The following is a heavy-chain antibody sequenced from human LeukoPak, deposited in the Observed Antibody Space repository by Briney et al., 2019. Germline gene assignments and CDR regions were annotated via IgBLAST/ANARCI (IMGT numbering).Heavy chain of an antibody. V-gene: IGHV4-59*01. CDR1: GGSISSYY. CDR3: VRVLLGIGIGNWYFDL. D-gene: IGHD7-27*01. CDR2: IYYSGST. Sequence: SETLSLTCTVSGGSISSYYWSWIRQPPGKGLEWIGYIYYSGSTNYNPSRKSRVTISVDTSKNQFSLKVSSVTAPDTAVYYCVRVLLGIGIGNWYFDLWGRATLVTVSS. J-gene: IGHJ2*01.